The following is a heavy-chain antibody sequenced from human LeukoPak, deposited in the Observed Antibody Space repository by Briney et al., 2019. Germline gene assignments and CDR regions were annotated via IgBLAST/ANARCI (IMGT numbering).Heavy chain of an antibody. V-gene: IGHV4-59*01. CDR1: GGSISSYY. D-gene: IGHD2-2*01. Sequence: SETLSLTCTVSGGSISSYYWSWIRQPPGKGLEWIGYIYYSGSTNYNPSLKSRVTISVDTSKNQFSLKLSSVTAADTAVYYCARGYCSSTSCYRPKDAFDIWGQGTMVTVSS. J-gene: IGHJ3*02. CDR2: IYYSGST. CDR3: ARGYCSSTSCYRPKDAFDI.